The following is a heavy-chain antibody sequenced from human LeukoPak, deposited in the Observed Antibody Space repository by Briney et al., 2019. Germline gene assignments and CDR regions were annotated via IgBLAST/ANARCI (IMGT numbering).Heavy chain of an antibody. Sequence: GGSLRLSCAASGFTFSNYYMTWVRQAPGKGLEWVASIKQDGTDKYYVDSVKGRFTISRDNAKNSLYLQMNSLRAEDTAVYYCAKDSARKSIVGSTTRGVNDYWGQGTLVTVSS. CDR2: IKQDGTDK. D-gene: IGHD1-26*01. CDR3: AKDSARKSIVGSTTRGVNDY. J-gene: IGHJ4*02. V-gene: IGHV3-7*01. CDR1: GFTFSNYY.